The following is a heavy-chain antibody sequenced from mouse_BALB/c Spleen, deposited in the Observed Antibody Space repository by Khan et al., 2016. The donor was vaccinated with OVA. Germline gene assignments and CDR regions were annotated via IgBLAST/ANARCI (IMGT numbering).Heavy chain of an antibody. Sequence: EVQLQESGPGLVKPSQSLSLTCSVTGYSITSGYFWNWIRQFPGNKLEWMGYIRYDGNSNYNTSLKNRISITRATSKNQFFLKLNSMTPEDTSTYYCARGGSSGPAWFAYWGQGTLVTVSA. J-gene: IGHJ3*01. V-gene: IGHV3-6*02. CDR2: IRYDGNS. CDR3: ARGGSSGPAWFAY. CDR1: GYSITSGYF. D-gene: IGHD3-1*01.